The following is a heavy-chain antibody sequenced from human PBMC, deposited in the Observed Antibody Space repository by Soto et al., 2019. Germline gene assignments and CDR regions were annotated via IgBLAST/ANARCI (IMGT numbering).Heavy chain of an antibody. J-gene: IGHJ4*02. CDR3: ARDTYYYDSSSYRPDY. D-gene: IGHD3-22*01. V-gene: IGHV1-18*01. CDR2: ISAYNGNT. Sequence: QVQLVQSGAEVKKPGASVKVSCKASGYTFTSFGISWVRQAPGQGLEWMGWISAYNGNTNYAQKLQGRVTMTTDTSTSTAYTELRSLRSDDTAVYYCARDTYYYDSSSYRPDYWGQGTLVTVSS. CDR1: GYTFTSFG.